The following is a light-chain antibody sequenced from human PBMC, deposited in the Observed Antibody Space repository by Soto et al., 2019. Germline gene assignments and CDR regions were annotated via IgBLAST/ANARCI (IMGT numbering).Light chain of an antibody. CDR1: SSDVGGYNY. CDR3: CSYTSSSSVV. V-gene: IGLV2-14*01. Sequence: QTALTQPASVCGSPGQSITISCTGTSSDVGGYNYVSWYQQHPGKAPKLMIYDDSNRPSGVSNRFSGSKSGNTASLTISGLQAEDEADYYCCSYTSSSSVVFGGGTKVTVL. CDR2: DDS. J-gene: IGLJ2*01.